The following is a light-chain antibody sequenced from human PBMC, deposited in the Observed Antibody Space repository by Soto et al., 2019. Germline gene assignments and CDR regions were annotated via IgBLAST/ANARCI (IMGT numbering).Light chain of an antibody. J-gene: IGLJ1*01. CDR3: CSYAGSYTLV. Sequence: QSVLTQPASVSGSPGQSITISCTGTSSDVGAYNYVSWYQQHPGKAPKLMIYEVSYRPSGVSDRFSGSRSGNTASLTISGLQAEDESDYYCCSYAGSYTLVFGTGTKLTVL. CDR1: SSDVGAYNY. CDR2: EVS. V-gene: IGLV2-14*01.